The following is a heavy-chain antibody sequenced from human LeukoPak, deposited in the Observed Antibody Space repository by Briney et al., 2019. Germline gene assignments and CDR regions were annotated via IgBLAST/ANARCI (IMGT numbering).Heavy chain of an antibody. J-gene: IGHJ3*02. Sequence: GGSLRLSCEASGFTLTSHGIDWVRQAPGKGLEWVSGIVASGTRTHYADSVKGRFTISRDNSKKTVYLQMNSLRAEDTAVYYCAPLVVDTSLVLDGFDIWGQGAMVTVS. D-gene: IGHD5-18*01. CDR1: GFTLTSHG. CDR2: IVASGTRT. CDR3: APLVVDTSLVLDGFDI. V-gene: IGHV3-23*01.